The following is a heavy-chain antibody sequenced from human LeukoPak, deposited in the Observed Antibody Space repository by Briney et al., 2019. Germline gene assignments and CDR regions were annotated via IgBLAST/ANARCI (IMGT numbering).Heavy chain of an antibody. CDR3: ASANCYDSSGYYDAFDI. Sequence: PSETLSLTCTVSGYSISSDYYWGWIRQPPGKGLEWVGSIYHSGSTYYNPSLKSRVTISIHTSKNQFSLKLSSVTAADTAVYYCASANCYDSSGYYDAFDIWGQGTMVTVSS. V-gene: IGHV4-38-2*02. CDR2: IYHSGST. D-gene: IGHD3-22*01. CDR1: GYSISSDYY. J-gene: IGHJ3*02.